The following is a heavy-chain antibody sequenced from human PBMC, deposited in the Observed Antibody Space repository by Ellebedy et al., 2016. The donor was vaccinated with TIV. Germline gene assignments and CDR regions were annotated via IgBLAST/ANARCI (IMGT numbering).Heavy chain of an antibody. CDR3: GRPYCTNNICYFDY. V-gene: IGHV3-30*04. CDR2: ISYDGRNK. Sequence: GGSLRLXXAASGFTFSSYAMHWVRQAPGKGLEWVAVISYDGRNKYYADSVKGRFTISRDNTKNTLYLQMNSLKTEDTAIYYCGRPYCTNNICYFDYWGQGTLVTVSS. J-gene: IGHJ4*02. CDR1: GFTFSSYA. D-gene: IGHD2-8*01.